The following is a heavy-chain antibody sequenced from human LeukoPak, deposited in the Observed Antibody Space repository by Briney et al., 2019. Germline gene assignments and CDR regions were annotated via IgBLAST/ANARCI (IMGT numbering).Heavy chain of an antibody. CDR3: ARGDYYDSSGYSSWDY. CDR2: INPNSGGT. CDR1: GYTFTGYY. Sequence: ASVKVCCKASGYTFTGYYMHWVRQAPGQGLEWMGWINPNSGGTNYAQKFQGRVTMTRDTSISTAYMELSRLRSDDTAVYYCARGDYYDSSGYSSWDYWGQGTLVTVSS. V-gene: IGHV1-2*02. J-gene: IGHJ4*02. D-gene: IGHD3-22*01.